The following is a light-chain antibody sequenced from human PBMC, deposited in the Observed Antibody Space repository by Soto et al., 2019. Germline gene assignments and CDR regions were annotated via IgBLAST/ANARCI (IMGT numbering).Light chain of an antibody. J-gene: IGLJ2*01. Sequence: SYELTQPPSVSVSPGQTASITCSGDKLGDKYACWYQQKPGQSPVLVIYQDSKRPSGIPERFSGSNSGNTATLTISGTQAMDEADYYCQAWDSSHVVFGRGTKVTVL. CDR3: QAWDSSHVV. V-gene: IGLV3-1*01. CDR2: QDS. CDR1: KLGDKY.